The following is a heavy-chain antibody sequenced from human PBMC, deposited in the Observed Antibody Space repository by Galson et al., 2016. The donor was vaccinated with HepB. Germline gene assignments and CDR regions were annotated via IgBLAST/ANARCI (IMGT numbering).Heavy chain of an antibody. D-gene: IGHD2-2*01. Sequence: SLRLSCAVSGFTLSGSALHWVRQASGKGLEWVGRIRSRLGDYTTTYAVSVKGRFSISRDDSKNMAYLQMSSLKTDDSARYYCTIGCHAPWGQGTLVTVSS. CDR3: TIGCHAP. V-gene: IGHV3-73*01. CDR1: GFTLSGSA. J-gene: IGHJ5*02. CDR2: IRSRLGDYTT.